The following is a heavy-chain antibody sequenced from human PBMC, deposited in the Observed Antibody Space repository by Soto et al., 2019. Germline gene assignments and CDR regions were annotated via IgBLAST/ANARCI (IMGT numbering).Heavy chain of an antibody. D-gene: IGHD3-10*01. CDR1: GYSFTSYW. CDR2: IYPGGSDT. J-gene: IGHJ6*02. CDR3: GRDFTMFRGCILTSPCDMYV. V-gene: IGHV5-51*01. Sequence: PGESLKISCKGSGYSFTSYWTGWVRQIPGKGLEWMGIIYPGGSDTRYSPSFQGQVTISADKSISTAYLQWSSLKASDTALYYCGRDFTMFRGCILTSPCDMYVWLQERTVT.